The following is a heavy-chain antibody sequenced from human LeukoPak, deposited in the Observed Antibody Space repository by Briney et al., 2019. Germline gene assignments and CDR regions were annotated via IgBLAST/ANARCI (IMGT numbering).Heavy chain of an antibody. D-gene: IGHD3-16*01. Sequence: GGSLRLSCAASGFTFSSYAMSWVRQAPGKGLEWVSTISGSGGSTYYADSVKGRFTISRDNSKNTLYLQMNSLRAEDTAVYYCARAHPFEDAFDIWGQGTMVTVSS. CDR3: ARAHPFEDAFDI. CDR2: ISGSGGST. CDR1: GFTFSSYA. V-gene: IGHV3-23*01. J-gene: IGHJ3*02.